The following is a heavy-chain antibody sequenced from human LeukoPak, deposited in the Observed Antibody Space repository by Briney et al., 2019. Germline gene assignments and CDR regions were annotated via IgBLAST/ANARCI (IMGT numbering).Heavy chain of an antibody. CDR3: ASDRTVTTAFDP. CDR2: INPNSGGT. CDR1: GYTFTGYY. Sequence: ASVKVSCKASGYTFTGYYMHWVRQAPGQGLEWMGWINPNSGGTDYAQKFQGRVTMTRDTSISTAYMELSRLRSDDTAVYYCASDRTVTTAFDPWGQGTLVTVSS. V-gene: IGHV1-2*02. J-gene: IGHJ5*02. D-gene: IGHD4-17*01.